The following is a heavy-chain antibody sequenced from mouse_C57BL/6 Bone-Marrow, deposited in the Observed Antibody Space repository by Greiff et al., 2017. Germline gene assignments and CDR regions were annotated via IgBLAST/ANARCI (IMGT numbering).Heavy chain of an antibody. J-gene: IGHJ3*01. V-gene: IGHV1-59*01. CDR3: AREYYSNPFAY. CDR2: IDPSDSYT. D-gene: IGHD2-5*01. Sequence: VQLQQSGAELVRPGTSVKLSCKASGYTFTSYWMHWVKQRPGQGLEWIGVIDPSDSYTNYNQQFKGKATLTVDTSSSTAYMQLSSLTSEDSAVYYCAREYYSNPFAYWGQGTLVTVSA. CDR1: GYTFTSYW.